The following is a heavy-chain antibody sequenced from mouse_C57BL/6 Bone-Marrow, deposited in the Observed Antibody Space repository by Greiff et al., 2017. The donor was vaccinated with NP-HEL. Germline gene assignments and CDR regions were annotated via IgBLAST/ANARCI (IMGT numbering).Heavy chain of an antibody. J-gene: IGHJ4*01. CDR2: ISSGSSTI. CDR3: ARITPHYYAMDY. Sequence: EVKLMESGGGLVKPGGSLKLSCAASGFTFSDYGMHWVRQAPEKGLEWVAYISSGSSTIYYADTVKGRFTISRDNAKNTLFLQMTSLRSEDTAMYYCARITPHYYAMDYWGQGTSVTVSS. V-gene: IGHV5-17*01. CDR1: GFTFSDYG.